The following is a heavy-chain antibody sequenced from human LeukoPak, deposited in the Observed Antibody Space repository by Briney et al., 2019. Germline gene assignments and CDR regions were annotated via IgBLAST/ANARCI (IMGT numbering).Heavy chain of an antibody. J-gene: IGHJ4*02. D-gene: IGHD4-11*01. CDR2: INPNSGGT. CDR1: GYTFTNYG. V-gene: IGHV1-2*02. CDR3: ARDAIVGDYSNSDY. Sequence: ASVKVSCKASGYTFTNYGISWARQAPGQGLEWMGWINPNSGGTNYAQKFQGRVTMTRDTSISTAYMELSRLTSDDTAVYYCARDAIVGDYSNSDYWGQGTLVTVSS.